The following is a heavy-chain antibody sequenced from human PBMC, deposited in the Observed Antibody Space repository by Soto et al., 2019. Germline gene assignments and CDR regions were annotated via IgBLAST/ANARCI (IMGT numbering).Heavy chain of an antibody. CDR1: GGSISSCGYY. Sequence: SETLSLTCTVSGGSISSCGYYWSWIRQHPGKGLEWIGYIYYIGSTYYNPSLKSRVTISVDTSKNQFSLKLSSVTAADTAVYYCARTSSSSTYYFDYWGQGTLVTVSS. CDR3: ARTSSSSTYYFDY. V-gene: IGHV4-31*03. J-gene: IGHJ4*02. D-gene: IGHD6-13*01. CDR2: IYYIGST.